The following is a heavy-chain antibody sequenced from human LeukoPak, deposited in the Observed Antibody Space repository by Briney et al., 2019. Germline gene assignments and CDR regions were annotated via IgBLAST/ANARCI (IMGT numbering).Heavy chain of an antibody. J-gene: IGHJ4*02. D-gene: IGHD5-18*01. CDR3: ARDGHGLWSDY. CDR1: GFTFSSYE. CDR2: ISSSGSTI. V-gene: IGHV3-48*03. Sequence: AGGSLRLSCAASGFTFSSYEMNWVRQAPGKGLEWVSYISSSGSTIYYADSVKGRFTISRDNAKNSLYLQMNSLRAEDTAVYYCARDGHGLWSDYWGQGTLVTVSS.